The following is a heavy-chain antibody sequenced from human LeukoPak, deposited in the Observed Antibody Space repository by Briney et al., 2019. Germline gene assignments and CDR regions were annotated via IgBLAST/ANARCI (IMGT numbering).Heavy chain of an antibody. CDR2: IWYDGGSE. D-gene: IGHD3-16*01. CDR3: ASLGGLSNNWFDP. Sequence: HTGTSLRLSCAASGFTFSSYVMHWVRQAPGKGLEWAAVIWYDGGSEYYADSVEGRFTISRDNSKNTLYLQMNSLRAEDTAVYYCASLGGLSNNWFDPWGQGTLVTVSS. J-gene: IGHJ5*02. V-gene: IGHV3-33*01. CDR1: GFTFSSYV.